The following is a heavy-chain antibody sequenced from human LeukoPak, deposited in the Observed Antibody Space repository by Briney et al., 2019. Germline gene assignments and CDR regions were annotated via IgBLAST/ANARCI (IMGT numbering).Heavy chain of an antibody. CDR2: ISGGGGTI. CDR3: ARGPSIAARYDAFDI. Sequence: GGSLRLSCAASGFTFSSYEMNWVRQAPGKGLEWVSYISGGGGTIYYADSVKGRFTISRDNAKNSLYLQVISLRAEDTAVYYCARGPSIAARYDAFDIWGQGTMVTVSS. CDR1: GFTFSSYE. D-gene: IGHD6-6*01. J-gene: IGHJ3*02. V-gene: IGHV3-48*03.